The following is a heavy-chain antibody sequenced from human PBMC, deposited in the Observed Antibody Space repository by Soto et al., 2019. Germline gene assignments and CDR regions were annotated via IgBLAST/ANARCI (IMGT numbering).Heavy chain of an antibody. D-gene: IGHD3-22*01. CDR1: GGSVSSGSYY. CDR2: IYYSGST. CDR3: ARSDDSSGYYESPEYFQH. V-gene: IGHV4-61*01. J-gene: IGHJ1*01. Sequence: PSETLSLTCTVSGGSVSSGSYYWSWIRQPPGKGLEWIGYIYYSGSTNHNPSLKSRVTISVDTSKNQFSLKLSSVTAADTAVYYCARSDDSSGYYESPEYFQHWGQGTLVTVSS.